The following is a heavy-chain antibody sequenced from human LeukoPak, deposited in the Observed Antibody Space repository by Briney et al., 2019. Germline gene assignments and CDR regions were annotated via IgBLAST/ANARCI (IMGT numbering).Heavy chain of an antibody. V-gene: IGHV1-46*01. J-gene: IGHJ4*02. CDR1: GYTFTSYY. CDR3: ARDPGGLVGATPAYYFDY. Sequence: GTSVTVSCTASGYTFTSYYMNWVRQAPGQGLEWMGIINPSGGSKSYAQKFQGRVTMTRDTSTSKVYMELSSLRSEDTAVYYCARDPGGLVGATPAYYFDYWGQGTLVTVSS. D-gene: IGHD1-26*01. CDR2: INPSGGSK.